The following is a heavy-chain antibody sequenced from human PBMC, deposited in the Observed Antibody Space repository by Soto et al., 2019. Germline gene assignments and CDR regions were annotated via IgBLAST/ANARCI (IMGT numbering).Heavy chain of an antibody. CDR1: GGTFSDFT. D-gene: IGHD2-15*01. V-gene: IGHV1-69*06. J-gene: IGHJ3*02. Sequence: QVQLVQSGSEVKKPGSSVKVSCKASGGTFSDFTLSWLRQAPGRGLEWLGGIIPMIGATNNAQKLKGRLTITADKSTGTVYMELNSLRSDDTAVYYCARYWSAGTLYGAFDIWGQGTEVTVSP. CDR3: ARYWSAGTLYGAFDI. CDR2: IIPMIGAT.